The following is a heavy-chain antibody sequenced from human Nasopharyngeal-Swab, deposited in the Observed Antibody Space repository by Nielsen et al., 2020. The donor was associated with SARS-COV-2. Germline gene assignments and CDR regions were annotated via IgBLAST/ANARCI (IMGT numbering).Heavy chain of an antibody. CDR3: TTGRPGIAVAGTDY. D-gene: IGHD6-19*01. CDR2: IKSKTDGGTT. Sequence: WIRQPPGKGLEWVGRIKSKTDGGTTDYAAPVKGRFTISRDDSKNTLYLQMSSLKTEDTAVYYCTTGRPGIAVAGTDYWGQGTLVTVSS. V-gene: IGHV3-15*01. J-gene: IGHJ4*02.